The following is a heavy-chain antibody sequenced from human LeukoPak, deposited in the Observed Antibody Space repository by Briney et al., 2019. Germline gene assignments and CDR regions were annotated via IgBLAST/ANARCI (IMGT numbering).Heavy chain of an antibody. Sequence: GGSLRLSCAASGFTFSSYSMNWVRQAPGKGLEWVSSISSSSSYIYYADSVKGRITISRDNAKNSLYLQMNSLRAEDTAVYYCASGSSGYYPADYWGQGTLVTVSS. J-gene: IGHJ4*02. CDR2: ISSSSSYI. CDR1: GFTFSSYS. D-gene: IGHD3-22*01. CDR3: ASGSSGYYPADY. V-gene: IGHV3-21*01.